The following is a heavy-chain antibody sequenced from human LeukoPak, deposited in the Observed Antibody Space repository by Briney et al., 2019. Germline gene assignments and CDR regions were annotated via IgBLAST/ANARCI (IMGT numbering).Heavy chain of an antibody. CDR2: IYTSGST. V-gene: IGHV4-61*02. Sequence: TSETLSLTCTVSGGSISSGSYYWSWIRQPAGKGLEWIGRIYTSGSTNYNPSLKSRVTISVDTSKNQFSLKLSSVTAADTAVYYCARVGYYDSSGYVVYWGQGTLVTVSS. D-gene: IGHD3-22*01. CDR3: ARVGYYDSSGYVVY. J-gene: IGHJ4*02. CDR1: GGSISSGSYY.